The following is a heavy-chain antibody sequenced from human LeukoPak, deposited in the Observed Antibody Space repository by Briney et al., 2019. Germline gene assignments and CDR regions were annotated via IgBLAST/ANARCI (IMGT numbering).Heavy chain of an antibody. CDR1: GDSISSRTSDF. CDR3: ARRNRYCNGGSCAHHHDS. J-gene: IGHJ4*02. CDR2: ISYIGTT. Sequence: PSETLSLTCTVSGDSISSRTSDFWGWIRQSPGKGLEWIAEISYIGTTFYNPSLESRVSISLDTSKNQFSLKLNAVTAADTALYYCARRNRYCNGGSCAHHHDSWGQGTLDIVSS. V-gene: IGHV4-39*07. D-gene: IGHD2-15*01.